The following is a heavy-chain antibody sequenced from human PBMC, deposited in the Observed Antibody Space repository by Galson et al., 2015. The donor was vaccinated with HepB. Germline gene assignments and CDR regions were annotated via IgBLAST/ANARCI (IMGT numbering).Heavy chain of an antibody. CDR3: AKGAIVVVPAAIRSHGMDV. CDR2: ISYDGSNK. J-gene: IGHJ6*02. D-gene: IGHD2-2*01. V-gene: IGHV3-30*18. CDR1: GFTFSSYG. Sequence: SLRLSCAASGFTFSSYGMHWVRQAPGKGLEWVAVISYDGSNKYYADSVKGRFTISRDNSKNTLYLQMNSLRAEDTAVYYCAKGAIVVVPAAIRSHGMDVWGQGTTVTVSS.